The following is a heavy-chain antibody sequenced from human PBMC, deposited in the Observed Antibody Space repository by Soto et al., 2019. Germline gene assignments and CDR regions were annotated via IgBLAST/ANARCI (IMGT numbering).Heavy chain of an antibody. CDR2: ISGSGGST. D-gene: IGHD6-19*01. CDR1: GFTFSSYA. V-gene: IGHV3-23*01. Sequence: GGSLRLSCAASGFTFSSYAMSWVRQAPGKGLEWVSAISGSGGSTYYADSVKGRFTISRDNSKNTLYLQMNSLRAEDTAVYYCAKDIRWLVPATPSPRFDYWGQGTLVTVSS. J-gene: IGHJ4*02. CDR3: AKDIRWLVPATPSPRFDY.